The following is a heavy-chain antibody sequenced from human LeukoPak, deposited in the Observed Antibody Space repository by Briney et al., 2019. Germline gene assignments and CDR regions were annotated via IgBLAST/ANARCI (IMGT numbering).Heavy chain of an antibody. CDR3: ARAGLGYSSSWDYYYYMDV. D-gene: IGHD6-13*01. CDR2: INPNSGGT. V-gene: IGHV1-2*02. J-gene: IGHJ6*03. Sequence: GASVKVSCKASGYTFTGYYMHWVRQAPGQGLEWMGWINPNSGGTNYAQRFQGRVTMIRDTSISTVYMELSRLRSDDTAVYYCARAGLGYSSSWDYYYYMDVWGKGTTVTVSS. CDR1: GYTFTGYY.